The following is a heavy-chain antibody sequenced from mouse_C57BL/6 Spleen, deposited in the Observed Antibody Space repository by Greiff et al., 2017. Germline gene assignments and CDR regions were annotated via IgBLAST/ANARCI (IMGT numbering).Heavy chain of an antibody. V-gene: IGHV5-17*01. J-gene: IGHJ2*01. CDR3: ARDGRDY. CDR1: GFTFTDYG. CDR2: ISRGSSTI. Sequence: EVQRLESGGGLVKPGGSLKLSCAASGFTFTDYGMHWVRQAPGKGLEWVAYISRGSSTIYYADTVKGRSTISRDNAKNTLFLQMTSLRSEDTAMYYCARDGRDYWGQGTTLTVSS. D-gene: IGHD2-3*01.